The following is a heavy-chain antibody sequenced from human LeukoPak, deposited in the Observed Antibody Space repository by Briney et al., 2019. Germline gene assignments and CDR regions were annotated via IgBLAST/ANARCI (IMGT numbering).Heavy chain of an antibody. J-gene: IGHJ4*02. Sequence: ASVKVSCKVSGYTLTELSMHWVQQAPGKGLEWMGGFDPEDGETIYAQKFQGRVTITADESTSTAYMELSSLRSDDTAVYYCARAEDPFYYESSGYYRTWGQGTLVTVSS. V-gene: IGHV1-24*01. CDR3: ARAEDPFYYESSGYYRT. CDR2: FDPEDGET. CDR1: GYTLTELS. D-gene: IGHD3-22*01.